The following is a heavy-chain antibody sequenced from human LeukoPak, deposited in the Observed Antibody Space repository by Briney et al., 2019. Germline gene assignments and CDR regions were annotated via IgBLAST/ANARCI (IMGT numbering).Heavy chain of an antibody. J-gene: IGHJ4*02. CDR2: ISGSGNST. CDR3: AKRGQLGY. Sequence: GGSLRLSCAASGFTFSSYAMTWVRQAPGKGLEWVSTISGSGNSTYYADSVKGRFTISRDDSKNTLFLQMNSPRAEDTAVYCCAKRGQLGYWGQGTLVTVSS. CDR1: GFTFSSYA. V-gene: IGHV3-23*01. D-gene: IGHD3-16*01.